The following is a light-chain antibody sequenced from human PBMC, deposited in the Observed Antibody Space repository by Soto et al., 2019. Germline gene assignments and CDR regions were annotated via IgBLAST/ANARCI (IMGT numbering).Light chain of an antibody. CDR3: QQFNTYS. CDR2: KAT. CDR1: QSIRGW. V-gene: IGKV1-5*03. Sequence: DTQMTQSPATLSASVGDGVTITCRASQSIRGWVAWYQQKPGQAPNLLIYKATSLKRGVPSRFRGSGSGTEFTLTISSLQPDDFATYYCQQFNTYSFGGGTKVDIK. J-gene: IGKJ4*01.